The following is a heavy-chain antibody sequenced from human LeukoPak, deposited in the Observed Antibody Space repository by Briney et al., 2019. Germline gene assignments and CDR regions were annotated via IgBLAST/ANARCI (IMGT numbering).Heavy chain of an antibody. D-gene: IGHD6-19*01. J-gene: IGHJ4*02. Sequence: GGSLRLSCAASGFTFSSYAVSWGRQAPRKGLEWVFANSGSGDSTYYADSVKGRFTFSRDNSKNTLYLQMHSLSAGDTALHYCANRMGSSGRPSYFDYWGQGTLVTVSS. CDR3: ANRMGSSGRPSYFDY. CDR1: GFTFSSYA. CDR2: NSGSGDST. V-gene: IGHV3-23*01.